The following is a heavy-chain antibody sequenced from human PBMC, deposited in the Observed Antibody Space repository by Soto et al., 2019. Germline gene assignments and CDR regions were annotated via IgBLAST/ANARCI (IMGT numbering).Heavy chain of an antibody. D-gene: IGHD3-10*01. CDR1: GGSISSGGYY. J-gene: IGHJ4*02. CDR3: ARAVGTWFGEKYYFDY. CDR2: IYYSGST. Sequence: LSLTCTVSGGSISSGGYYWSWIRQHPGKGLEWIGYIYYSGSTYYNPSLKSRVTISVDTSKNQLSLKLSSVTAADTAVYYCARAVGTWFGEKYYFDYWGQGTLVTVSS. V-gene: IGHV4-31*03.